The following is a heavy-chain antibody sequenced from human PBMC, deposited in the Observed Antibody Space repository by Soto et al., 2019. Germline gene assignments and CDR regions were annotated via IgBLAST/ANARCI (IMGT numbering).Heavy chain of an antibody. J-gene: IGHJ6*02. Sequence: QVQLVQSGAEVKKPGSSVKVSCKASGGTFSSYAISWVRQAPGQGLEWMGGIIPNFGTANYAQKFQGRVTITGDESTSTAYMELSSLRSEDTAVYYCAIPDAAMNYYYYGMDVWGQGTTVTVSS. D-gene: IGHD2-2*01. CDR2: IIPNFGTA. V-gene: IGHV1-69*01. CDR3: AIPDAAMNYYYYGMDV. CDR1: GGTFSSYA.